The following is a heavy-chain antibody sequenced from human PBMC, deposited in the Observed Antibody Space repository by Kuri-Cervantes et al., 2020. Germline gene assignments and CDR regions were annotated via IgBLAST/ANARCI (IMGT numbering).Heavy chain of an antibody. Sequence: GESLKISCAASGFTFSSYWMSWVRQAPGKGLEWVANIKQDGSEKYYADSVKGRFTISRDNSKNTLYLQMNSLRAEDTAVYYCARDLVVRGVAYFDYWGRGTLVTVSS. V-gene: IGHV3-7*01. J-gene: IGHJ4*02. CDR2: IKQDGSEK. CDR1: GFTFSSYW. CDR3: ARDLVVRGVAYFDY. D-gene: IGHD3-10*01.